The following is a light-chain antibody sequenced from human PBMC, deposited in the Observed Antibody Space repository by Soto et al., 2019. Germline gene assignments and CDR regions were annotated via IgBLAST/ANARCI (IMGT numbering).Light chain of an antibody. CDR3: QQYETYWT. CDR1: QTISTW. V-gene: IGKV1-5*03. CDR2: RAS. J-gene: IGKJ1*01. Sequence: DIPMTQSPSTLSASVGDRVTITCRASQTISTWLAWYQQKPGKAPKLLIYRASSLESGVPSRFSGSRSGTEFTLTISSLQPDDFATYYCQQYETYWTFGQGTRVEIK.